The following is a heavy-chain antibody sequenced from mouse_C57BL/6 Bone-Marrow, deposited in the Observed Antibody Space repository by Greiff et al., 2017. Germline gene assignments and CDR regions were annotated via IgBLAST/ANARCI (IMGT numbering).Heavy chain of an antibody. Sequence: QVQLQQSGAELARPGASVKLSCKASGYTFTSYGISWVKQRTGQGLEWIGEIYPRSGNTYYNEKFKGKATLTADKSSSTAYMELRSLTSEDSAVYFCARSDDYDERHYAMDYWGQGTSVTVSS. CDR1: GYTFTSYG. CDR2: IYPRSGNT. CDR3: ARSDDYDERHYAMDY. J-gene: IGHJ4*01. V-gene: IGHV1-81*01. D-gene: IGHD2-4*01.